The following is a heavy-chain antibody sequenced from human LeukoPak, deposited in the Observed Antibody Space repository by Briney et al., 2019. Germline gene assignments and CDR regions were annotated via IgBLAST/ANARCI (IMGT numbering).Heavy chain of an antibody. J-gene: IGHJ5*02. Sequence: SETLSLTCTVSGGSISSSSYYWGWIRQPPGKGLEWIGSIYYSGSTYYNPSLKSRVTISVDTSKNQFSLKLSSVTAADTAVYYCARATRRVFGVVIGPSRFDPWGQGTLVTVSS. V-gene: IGHV4-39*01. D-gene: IGHD3-3*01. CDR2: IYYSGST. CDR1: GGSISSSSYY. CDR3: ARATRRVFGVVIGPSRFDP.